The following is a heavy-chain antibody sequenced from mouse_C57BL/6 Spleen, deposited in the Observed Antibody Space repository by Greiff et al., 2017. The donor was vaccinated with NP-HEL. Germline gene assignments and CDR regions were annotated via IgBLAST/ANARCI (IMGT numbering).Heavy chain of an antibody. CDR3: ARRDYYGHYFDY. J-gene: IGHJ2*01. CDR2: IDPSDSET. Sequence: QVQLQQPGAELVRPGSSVKLSCKASGYTFTSYWMHWVKQRPIQGLEWIGNIDPSDSETHYNQKFKDKATLTVDKSSSTAYMQLSSLTSEDSAVYYCARRDYYGHYFDYWGQGTTLTVSS. V-gene: IGHV1-52*01. D-gene: IGHD1-1*01. CDR1: GYTFTSYW.